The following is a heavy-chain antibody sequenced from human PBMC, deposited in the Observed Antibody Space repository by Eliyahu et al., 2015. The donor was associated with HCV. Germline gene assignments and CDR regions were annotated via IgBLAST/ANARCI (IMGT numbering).Heavy chain of an antibody. D-gene: IGHD5-24*01. CDR3: AHPLRRDGYVFDI. CDR1: GFSLYDSGVG. CDR2: IYWDDEK. Sequence: GPALVKPTQTLTLTCTFSGFSLYDSGVGVGWLRQAPGQAPEWLALIYWDDEKRFTPSLKSRLTITKDPSKDQVVLTMTDLGPVDTGTYYCAHPLRRDGYVFDIWGQGTFVTVSS. J-gene: IGHJ4*02. V-gene: IGHV2-5*02.